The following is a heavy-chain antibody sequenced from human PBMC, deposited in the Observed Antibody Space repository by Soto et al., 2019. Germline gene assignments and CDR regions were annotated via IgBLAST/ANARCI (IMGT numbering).Heavy chain of an antibody. J-gene: IGHJ4*02. CDR2: ISSSSSYI. Sequence: GALRLSGAASGFTFMSYSMNCVRQSPGKGLEWVSSISSSSSYIYYADSVKGRFTISRDNAKNSLYLQMNSLRAEDTAVYYCARDDSSGWYFVYWGQGTLVTVSS. V-gene: IGHV3-21*01. CDR1: GFTFMSYS. D-gene: IGHD6-19*01. CDR3: ARDDSSGWYFVY.